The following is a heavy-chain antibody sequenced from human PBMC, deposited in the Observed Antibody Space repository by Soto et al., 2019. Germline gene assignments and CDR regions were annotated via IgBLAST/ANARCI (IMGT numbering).Heavy chain of an antibody. V-gene: IGHV4-4*02. J-gene: IGHJ3*02. CDR3: ARDGGGYCSGGSCSETPLIDAFDI. CDR2: IYHSGST. Sequence: QVQLQESGPGLVKPSGTLSLTCAVSSGSISSSNWWSWVRQPPGKGLEWIWEIYHSGSTNYNPSLKSRVTISVDKSKNQFSLKLSSVTAADTAVYYCARDGGGYCSGGSCSETPLIDAFDIWGQGTMVTVSS. D-gene: IGHD2-15*01. CDR1: SGSISSSNW.